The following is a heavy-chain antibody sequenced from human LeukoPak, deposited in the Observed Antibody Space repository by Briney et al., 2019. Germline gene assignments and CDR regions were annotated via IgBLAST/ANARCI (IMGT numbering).Heavy chain of an antibody. CDR2: IQSDGSST. CDR1: GFSFGSHW. V-gene: IGHV3-74*01. CDR3: VRGAPFDF. Sequence: PGGSLRLSCAASGFSFGSHWMHWVRRAPGKGLVWVSRIQSDGSSTDYADSVRGRFTISRDNAKNMLLLQMNSLRAEDTAIYYCVRGAPFDFWGQGTLVTVSS. J-gene: IGHJ4*02.